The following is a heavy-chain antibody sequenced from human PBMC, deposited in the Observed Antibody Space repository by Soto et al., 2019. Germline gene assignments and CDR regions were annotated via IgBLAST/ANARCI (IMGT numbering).Heavy chain of an antibody. Sequence: EVQLVESGGALVQPGRSLRLSCAASGFTFDDYAMHWVRQVPGKGLEWVSGISWNGRSKAYAGSVEGRFTISRDSASNSLYLQMDSLRAEDTALYYCAKDGVSLAYFYYMDVWGKGTTFTVSS. V-gene: IGHV3-9*01. J-gene: IGHJ6*03. CDR2: ISWNGRSK. CDR3: AKDGVSLAYFYYMDV. CDR1: GFTFDDYA. D-gene: IGHD2-21*01.